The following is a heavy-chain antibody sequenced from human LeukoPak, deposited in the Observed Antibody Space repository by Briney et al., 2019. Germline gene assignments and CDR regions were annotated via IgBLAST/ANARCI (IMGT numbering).Heavy chain of an antibody. J-gene: IGHJ6*04. V-gene: IGHV4-61*02. CDR1: GGSISSGSYY. Sequence: SQTLSLTCTVSGGSISSGSYYWSWIRQPAGKGLEWIGRIYTSGSTNYNPSLKSRVTISVDTSKNQFSLKLSSVTAADTAVYYCARDIMDVWGKGTPVTVSS. CDR3: ARDIMDV. CDR2: IYTSGST.